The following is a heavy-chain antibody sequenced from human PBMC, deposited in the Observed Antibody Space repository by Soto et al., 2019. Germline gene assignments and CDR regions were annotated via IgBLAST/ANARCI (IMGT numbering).Heavy chain of an antibody. CDR2: ISGSDGKI. CDR1: GFSFGSYA. D-gene: IGHD3-3*01. J-gene: IGHJ4*02. V-gene: IGHV3-23*01. CDR3: ARWSYLDY. Sequence: GGSLRLSCAASGFSFGSYALSWVRQAPGKGLEWVSTISGSDGKIFYADAVKGRFSISRDTSQNTLYLQMNSLRADDTAIYYCARWSYLDYWGQGTRVTVSS.